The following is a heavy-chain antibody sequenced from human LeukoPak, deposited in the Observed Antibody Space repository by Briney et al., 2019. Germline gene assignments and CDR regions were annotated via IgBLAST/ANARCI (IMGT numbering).Heavy chain of an antibody. Sequence: SETLSLTCTVSGGPISSYYWSWIRQPAGKGLEWIGRIYTSGSTNYNPSLKSRVTMSVDTSKNQFSLKLSSVTAADTAVYYCARDPAAAGTGGYFDYWGQGTLVTVSS. D-gene: IGHD6-13*01. CDR2: IYTSGST. CDR1: GGPISSYY. J-gene: IGHJ4*02. CDR3: ARDPAAAGTGGYFDY. V-gene: IGHV4-4*07.